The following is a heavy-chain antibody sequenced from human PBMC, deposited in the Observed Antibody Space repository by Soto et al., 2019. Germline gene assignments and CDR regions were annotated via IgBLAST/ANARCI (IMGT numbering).Heavy chain of an antibody. J-gene: IGHJ4*02. V-gene: IGHV3-23*01. CDR1: GFTFSSYA. Sequence: GGSLRLSCSASGFTFSSYAMSWVRLAPGKGLEWVSAIRGSGGSTYYADSVMGRFTISRDNSKNTLYLQMNSLRAEDTPVYYCARDFEESTAVAGPGYYFEYWGQGSLVTVSS. CDR3: ARDFEESTAVAGPGYYFEY. D-gene: IGHD6-19*01. CDR2: IRGSGGST.